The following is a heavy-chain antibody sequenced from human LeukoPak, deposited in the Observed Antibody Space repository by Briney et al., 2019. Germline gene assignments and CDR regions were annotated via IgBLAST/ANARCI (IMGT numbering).Heavy chain of an antibody. CDR1: GFTFSSYS. CDR2: ISSSSSTI. CDR3: AGEAYYYDSSGYYN. J-gene: IGHJ4*02. V-gene: IGHV3-48*01. D-gene: IGHD3-22*01. Sequence: PGGSLRLSCAASGFTFSSYSMNWVRQAPGKGLEWVSYISSSSSTIYYADPVKGRFTISRDNAKNSLYLQMNSLRAEDTAVYYCAGEAYYYDSSGYYNWGQGTLVTVSS.